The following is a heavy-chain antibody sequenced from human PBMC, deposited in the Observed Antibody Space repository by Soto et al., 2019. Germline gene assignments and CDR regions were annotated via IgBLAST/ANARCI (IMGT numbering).Heavy chain of an antibody. Sequence: EVQVLESGGGLVQPGGSLRLSCAASGFPFSTYAMSGVGQAPGKGLEWVSTISGIGDNTDYVDSVKGRFTISRDNSKNTLYLQMNSLRAEDTAVYYCAKDPLTVTPYFDYWGQGTLVTVSS. D-gene: IGHD4-17*01. CDR2: ISGIGDNT. V-gene: IGHV3-23*01. CDR1: GFPFSTYA. CDR3: AKDPLTVTPYFDY. J-gene: IGHJ4*02.